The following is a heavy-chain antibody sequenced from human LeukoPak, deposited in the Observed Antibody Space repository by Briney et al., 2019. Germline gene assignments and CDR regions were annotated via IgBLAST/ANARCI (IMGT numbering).Heavy chain of an antibody. CDR2: TYYRSKWYN. CDR3: ARDGPRGYSYGLYSSSWYWFDP. Sequence: SQTLSLTCAISGDSVSSNSAAWNWIRQSPSRGLEWLGRTYYRSKWYNDYAVSVKSRITINPDTSKNQFSLQLNSVTPEDTAVYYRARDGPRGYSYGLYSSSWYWFDPWGQGTLVTVSS. D-gene: IGHD5-18*01. V-gene: IGHV6-1*01. CDR1: GDSVSSNSAA. J-gene: IGHJ5*02.